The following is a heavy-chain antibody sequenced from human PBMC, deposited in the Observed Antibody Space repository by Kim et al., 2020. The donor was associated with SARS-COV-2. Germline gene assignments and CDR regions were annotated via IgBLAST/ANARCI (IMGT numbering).Heavy chain of an antibody. CDR3: AREYLEQVFDY. D-gene: IGHD1-1*01. CDR2: T. V-gene: IGHV1-18*01. J-gene: IGHJ4*02. Sequence: TNDAQKLQGRVTMTTDTSTSTAYMELRSLRSDDTAVYYCAREYLEQVFDYWGQGTLVTVSS.